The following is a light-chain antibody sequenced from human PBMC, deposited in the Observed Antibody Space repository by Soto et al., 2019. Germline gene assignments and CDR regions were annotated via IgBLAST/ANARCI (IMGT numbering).Light chain of an antibody. CDR2: DAS. Sequence: EIVLTQSPATLSLSPGERATLSCRASQSVSRYLAWYQQKPGQAPRLLNYDASNRATGIPARFSGSGSGTDFTLTISSLEPEDFAVYYCLQRSNWPPTFGGGTKVEIK. CDR3: LQRSNWPPT. J-gene: IGKJ4*01. V-gene: IGKV3-11*01. CDR1: QSVSRY.